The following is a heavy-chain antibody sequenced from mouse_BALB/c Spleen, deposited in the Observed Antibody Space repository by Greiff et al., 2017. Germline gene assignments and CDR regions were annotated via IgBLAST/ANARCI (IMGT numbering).Heavy chain of an antibody. CDR2: ISSGSSTI. CDR1: GFTFSSFG. J-gene: IGHJ4*01. D-gene: IGHD2-3*01. V-gene: IGHV5-17*02. CDR3: ARCGDGRYAMDY. Sequence: EVQGVESGGGLVQPGGSRKLSCAASGFTFSSFGMHWVRQAPEKGLEWVAYISSGSSTIYYADTVKGRFTISRDNPKNTLFLQMTSLRSEDTAMYCCARCGDGRYAMDYWGQGTSVTVSS.